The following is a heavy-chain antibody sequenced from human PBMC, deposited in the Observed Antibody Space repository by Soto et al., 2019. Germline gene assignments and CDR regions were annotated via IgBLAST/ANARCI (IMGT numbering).Heavy chain of an antibody. V-gene: IGHV3-48*02. CDR1: GFTFSSYS. D-gene: IGHD3-10*01. Sequence: LRLSCAASGFTFSSYSMNWVRQAPGKGLEWVSYISSSSSTIYYADSVKGRFTISRDNAKNSLYLQMNSLRDEDTAVYYCARDFTAPGGYYYGMDVWGQGTTVTVSS. CDR2: ISSSSSTI. CDR3: ARDFTAPGGYYYGMDV. J-gene: IGHJ6*02.